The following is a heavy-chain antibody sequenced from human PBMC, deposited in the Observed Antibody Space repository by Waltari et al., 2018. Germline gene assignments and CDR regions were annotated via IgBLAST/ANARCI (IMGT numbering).Heavy chain of an antibody. J-gene: IGHJ4*02. CDR2: IRSKAYGGTT. CDR1: GFTFGDYA. CDR3: TRGPRGSGRVRGVISDY. D-gene: IGHD3-10*01. V-gene: IGHV3-49*04. Sequence: EVQLVESGGGLVQPGRSLRLSCTASGFTFGDYAMSWVSQAPGKGLEWVGFIRSKAYGGTTEYAASVKGRFTISRDDSKSIAYLQMNSLKTEDTAVYYCTRGPRGSGRVRGVISDYWGQGTLVTVSS.